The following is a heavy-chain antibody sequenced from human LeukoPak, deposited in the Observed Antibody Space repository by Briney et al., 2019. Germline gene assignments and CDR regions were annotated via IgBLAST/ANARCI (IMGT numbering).Heavy chain of an antibody. Sequence: ASVKVSCKASGGTFSSYAISWVRQAPGQGLEWMGGIIPIFGTANYAQKFQGRVTITADESTSTAYMVLSSLRSEDTAVYYCARELDYDFWSGAPSYYYYMDVWGKGTTVTVSS. J-gene: IGHJ6*03. D-gene: IGHD3-3*01. V-gene: IGHV1-69*13. CDR2: IIPIFGTA. CDR1: GGTFSSYA. CDR3: ARELDYDFWSGAPSYYYYMDV.